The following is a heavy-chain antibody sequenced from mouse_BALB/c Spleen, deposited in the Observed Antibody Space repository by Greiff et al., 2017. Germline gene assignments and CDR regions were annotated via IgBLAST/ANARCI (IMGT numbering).Heavy chain of an antibody. CDR3: ARGQYGIPYAMDY. D-gene: IGHD2-10*02. J-gene: IGHJ4*01. CDR1: GFTFSSYA. V-gene: IGHV5-6-5*01. CDR2: ISSGGST. Sequence: EVKLMESGGGLVKPGGSLKLSCAASGFTFSSYAMSWVRQTPEQRLEWVASISSGGSTYYPDSVKGRFTISRDNARNILYLQMSSLRSEDTAMYYCARGQYGIPYAMDYWGQGTSVTVSS.